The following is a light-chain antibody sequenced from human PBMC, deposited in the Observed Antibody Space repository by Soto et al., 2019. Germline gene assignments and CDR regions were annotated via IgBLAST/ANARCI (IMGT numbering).Light chain of an antibody. V-gene: IGKV3-11*01. CDR2: EAS. J-gene: IGKJ5*01. CDR1: QSISSY. CDR3: QQRSNWPPFT. Sequence: EIVLTQSPATLSLSPGERATLSCRASQSISSYLAWYQQKPGQAPRLLIYEASNRATGIPARFSGSGSGTDFTLTISSLEHEDCAVYYCQQRSNWPPFTFGQGTRLEIK.